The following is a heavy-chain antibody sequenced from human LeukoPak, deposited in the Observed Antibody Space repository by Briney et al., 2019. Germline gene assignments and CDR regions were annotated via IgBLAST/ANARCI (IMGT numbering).Heavy chain of an antibody. D-gene: IGHD3-10*01. J-gene: IGHJ4*02. CDR2: IYYGGST. CDR1: GGSISRSRYY. Sequence: SETLSLTCTVSGGSISRSRYYWGWIRQPPGKGLEWIGSIYYGGSTYYSPSLKSRVTISVDTSKNQFSLKLTSVTAADTAVYYCARETSGAADSWGQGTLVTVSS. V-gene: IGHV4-39*07. CDR3: ARETSGAADS.